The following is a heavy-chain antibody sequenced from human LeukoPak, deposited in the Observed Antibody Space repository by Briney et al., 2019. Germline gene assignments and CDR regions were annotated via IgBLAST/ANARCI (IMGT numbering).Heavy chain of an antibody. CDR2: ISSSSSYI. J-gene: IGHJ4*02. CDR1: GFTFSSYS. D-gene: IGHD6-19*01. CDR3: ARALSSGWSIDY. V-gene: IGHV3-21*01. Sequence: SGGSLRLSCAASGFTFSSYSMNWVRQAPGKGLEWVSSISSSSSYIYYADSVKGRFTISRDNAKNSLYLQMNSLRAEDTAVYYCARALSSGWSIDYWGQGTLVTVSS.